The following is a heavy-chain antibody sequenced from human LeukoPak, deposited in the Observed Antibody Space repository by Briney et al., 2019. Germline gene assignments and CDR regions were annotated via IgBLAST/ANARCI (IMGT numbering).Heavy chain of an antibody. J-gene: IGHJ5*02. CDR1: GYSFTSYW. D-gene: IGHD2-2*01. CDR2: IYPGDSDT. Sequence: GESLKISCKGSGYSFTSYWIGWVRQMPGKGLEWMGIIYPGDSDTRYSPSFQGQVTISADKSISTAYLQWSSLKASDTAMYYCARLGHIVVVPPASSWSDPWGQGTLVTVSS. V-gene: IGHV5-51*01. CDR3: ARLGHIVVVPPASSWSDP.